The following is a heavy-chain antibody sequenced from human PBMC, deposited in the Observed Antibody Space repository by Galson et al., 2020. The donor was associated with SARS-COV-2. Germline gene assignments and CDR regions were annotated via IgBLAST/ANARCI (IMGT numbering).Heavy chain of an antibody. J-gene: IGHJ4*02. CDR1: GGSISGSSFY. CDR2: IYYGGAT. CDR3: VRDSSLQGAV. V-gene: IGHV4-39*06. Sequence: SETLSLTCTVSGGSISGSSFYWGWIRQTPGKGLEWIGSIYYGGATHYNAALNSRVTVSVDTSQNQFALKLTSMTAGDTAVYYCVRDSSLQGAVWGQGILVTVSS. D-gene: IGHD1-26*01.